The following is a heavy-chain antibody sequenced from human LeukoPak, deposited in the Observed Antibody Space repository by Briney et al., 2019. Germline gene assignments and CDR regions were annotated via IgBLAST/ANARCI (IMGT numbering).Heavy chain of an antibody. D-gene: IGHD2-2*01. J-gene: IGHJ6*02. CDR1: GGPISSSSYY. V-gene: IGHV4-39*01. CDR3: ARTYCSSTSCYRHYYYYYGMDV. CDR2: IYYSGST. Sequence: SETLSLTCTVSGGPISSSSYYWGWIRQPPGKGLEWIGSIYYSGSTYYNPSLKSRVTISVDTSKNQFSLKLSSVTAADTAVYYCARTYCSSTSCYRHYYYYYGMDVWGQGTTVTVSS.